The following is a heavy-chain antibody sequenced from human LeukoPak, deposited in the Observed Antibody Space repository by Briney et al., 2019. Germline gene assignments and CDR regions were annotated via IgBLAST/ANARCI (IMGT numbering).Heavy chain of an antibody. CDR3: AAHRAATYYFDY. D-gene: IGHD1-14*01. Sequence: SQTLSLTCAVSGGSISSGGYSWSWIQQPPGKGLEWIGYIYHSGSTYYNPSLKSRVTISIDRSKNQFSLKLSSVTAADTAVYYCAAHRAATYYFDYWGQGTLVTVSS. CDR1: GGSISSGGYS. CDR2: IYHSGST. V-gene: IGHV4-30-2*01. J-gene: IGHJ4*02.